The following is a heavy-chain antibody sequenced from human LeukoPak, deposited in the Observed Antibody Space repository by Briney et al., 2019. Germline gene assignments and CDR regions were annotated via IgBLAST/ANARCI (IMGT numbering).Heavy chain of an antibody. V-gene: IGHV4-59*11. Sequence: EPSETLSLTCTVSGGSISSHYWGSSRQPPGKGLEWIGYLYGSGSTKANLSLESRVTLSADTSKSQFSLRLSSVTAADTAVCYSATIKRGDIFGYFAFWRQGIQVGVSS. D-gene: IGHD5-18*01. CDR1: GGSISSHY. CDR2: LYGSGST. CDR3: ATIKRGDIFGYFAF. J-gene: IGHJ4*02.